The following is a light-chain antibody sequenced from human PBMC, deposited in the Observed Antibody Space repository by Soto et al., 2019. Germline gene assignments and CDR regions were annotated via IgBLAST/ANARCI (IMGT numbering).Light chain of an antibody. CDR2: DVS. CDR3: LQHNTYPWT. J-gene: IGKJ1*01. CDR1: QSITTW. Sequence: DVQMTQSPSTVSAYVGDSVTITCRASQSITTWLAWYQQRPGKAPKLLIYDVSTLHSGVPSRFSGSGSGTEFTLTISSLQPEDFATYYCLQHNTYPWTFGQGTKVDIK. V-gene: IGKV1-5*01.